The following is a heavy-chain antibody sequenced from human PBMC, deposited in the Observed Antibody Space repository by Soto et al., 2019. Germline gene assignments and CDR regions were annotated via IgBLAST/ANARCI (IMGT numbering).Heavy chain of an antibody. CDR3: ARQPHIAARHIGGGSNWFDP. V-gene: IGHV1-69*13. CDR1: GGTFSSYA. J-gene: IGHJ5*02. D-gene: IGHD6-6*01. CDR2: IIPIFGTA. Sequence: ASVKVSCKASGGTFSSYAISWVRQAPGQGLEWMGGIIPIFGTANYAQKFQGRVTITADESTSTAYMELSSLRSEDTAVYYCARQPHIAARHIGGGSNWFDPWGQGTLVTVSS.